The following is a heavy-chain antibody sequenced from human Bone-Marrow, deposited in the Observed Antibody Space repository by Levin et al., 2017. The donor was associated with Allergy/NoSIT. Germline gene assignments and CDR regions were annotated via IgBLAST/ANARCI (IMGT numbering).Heavy chain of an antibody. CDR3: ARESQVPAAPIWFDP. D-gene: IGHD2-2*01. J-gene: IGHJ5*02. CDR2: INPNSGGT. CDR1: GYTFTGYY. Sequence: GASVKVSCKASGYTFTGYYMHWVRQAPGQGLEWMGWINPNSGGTNYAQKFQGRVTMTRDTSISTAYMELSRLRSDDTAVYYCARESQVPAAPIWFDPWGQGTLVTVSS. V-gene: IGHV1-2*02.